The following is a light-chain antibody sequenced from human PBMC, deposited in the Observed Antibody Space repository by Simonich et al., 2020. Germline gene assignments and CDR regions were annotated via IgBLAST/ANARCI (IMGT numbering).Light chain of an antibody. CDR3: QQYYSTPWT. CDR1: QSVLYSSNNKNY. CDR2: WAS. Sequence: DIVMTQSPDSLAVSLGERATINCKSRQSVLYSSNNKNYLAWYQQKPGQPPKLLIYWASTRESGVPDRFSGSGSGTDFTLTISSLLAEDVAVYYCQQYYSTPWTFGQGTKVEIK. J-gene: IGKJ1*01. V-gene: IGKV4-1*01.